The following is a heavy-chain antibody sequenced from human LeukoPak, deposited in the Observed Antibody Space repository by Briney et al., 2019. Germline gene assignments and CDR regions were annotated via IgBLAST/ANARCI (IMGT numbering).Heavy chain of an antibody. D-gene: IGHD5-18*01. Sequence: ASARVSCTASGYTFTGYYMHWVRQAPGQGLEWMGWINPNSGTKYAEKFQGRVTMTRDTSLSIASMELRSLRSDDTAVYYCAKDTGNFNLGDYWGQGTLVTVSS. V-gene: IGHV1-2*02. CDR3: AKDTGNFNLGDY. J-gene: IGHJ4*02. CDR2: INPNSGT. CDR1: GYTFTGYY.